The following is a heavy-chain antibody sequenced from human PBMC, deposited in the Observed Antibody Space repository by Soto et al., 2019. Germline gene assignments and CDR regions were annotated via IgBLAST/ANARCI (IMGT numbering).Heavy chain of an antibody. Sequence: QVQLVESGGGVVQPGRSLRLSCAASGFTFSSYGMHWVRQAPGKGLEGVAVIWYDGSNKYYADSVKGRFTISRDNSKNTLYLQMNSLRAEDTAVYYCATSGDGSYSGPYWGQGTLVTVSS. J-gene: IGHJ4*02. CDR2: IWYDGSNK. CDR1: GFTFSSYG. CDR3: ATSGDGSYSGPY. V-gene: IGHV3-33*01. D-gene: IGHD1-26*01.